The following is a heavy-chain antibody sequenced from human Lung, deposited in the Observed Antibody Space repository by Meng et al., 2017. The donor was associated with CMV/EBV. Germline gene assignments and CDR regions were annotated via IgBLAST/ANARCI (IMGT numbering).Heavy chain of an antibody. CDR2: IYYTGST. D-gene: IGHD2-15*01. J-gene: IGHJ4*02. Sequence: QVQLQDSGPGLLKPSKPLSLTWTVSGGSISSGDYYWSWIRQPPGKGLEWIGYIYYTGSTYYNPSLKSRVIISVDTSKNQFSLKLNSVTAADTAVYYCARVGGCSGGGCYHRLFDYWGQGTLVTVSS. CDR3: ARVGGCSGGGCYHRLFDY. V-gene: IGHV4-30-4*01. CDR1: GGSISSGDYY.